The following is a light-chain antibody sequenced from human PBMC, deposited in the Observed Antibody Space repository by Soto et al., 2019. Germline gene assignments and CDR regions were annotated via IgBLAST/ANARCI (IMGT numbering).Light chain of an antibody. Sequence: QSALTQPASGSGSPGQSITISCTGTSSDVGAYDYVSWYQQYPGKAPKLMIYDVTDRPSGVSERFSGSKSGNTASLTISGLPAEGEADYGCSSYPSGSTPYVFGAGTKLTVL. J-gene: IGLJ1*01. CDR3: SSYPSGSTPYV. CDR2: DVT. V-gene: IGLV2-14*03. CDR1: SSDVGAYDY.